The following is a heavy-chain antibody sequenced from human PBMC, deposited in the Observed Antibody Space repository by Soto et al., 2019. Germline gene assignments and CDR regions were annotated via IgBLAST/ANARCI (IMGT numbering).Heavy chain of an antibody. CDR3: VRDRDIYRDMVHADL. CDR2: INSDGSST. Sequence: GGSLRLSCAASGFTFSSYWMHWVRQVPGKGLVWVSRINSDGSSTSYADSVKGRFTISADNAENSVFLQMNSLRDEDTAVYFCVRDRDIYRDMVHADLWGQGTLVTVSS. CDR1: GFTFSSYW. J-gene: IGHJ4*01. V-gene: IGHV3-74*01. D-gene: IGHD5-18*01.